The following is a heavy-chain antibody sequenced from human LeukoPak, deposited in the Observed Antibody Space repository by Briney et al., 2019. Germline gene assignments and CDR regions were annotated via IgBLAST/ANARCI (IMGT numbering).Heavy chain of an antibody. V-gene: IGHV3-23*01. J-gene: IGHJ4*02. CDR1: GFTFSSYA. D-gene: IGHD5-12*01. CDR3: AKSPSSYSGYQGY. Sequence: PGGSLRLSCAASGFTFSSYAMSWVRQAPGKGLEWVSDISGSGGSTYYAETVKGRVTISRDNSKNTLYLQTNSLRAEDTAVYYCAKSPSSYSGYQGYWGQGTLVTVSS. CDR2: ISGSGGST.